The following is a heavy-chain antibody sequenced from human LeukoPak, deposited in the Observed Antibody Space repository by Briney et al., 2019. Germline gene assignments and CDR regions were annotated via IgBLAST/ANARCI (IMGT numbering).Heavy chain of an antibody. D-gene: IGHD3-10*01. CDR3: ARYGSGSYYRSFDP. CDR1: GGSISSSSYY. CDR2: IYYSGST. V-gene: IGHV4-39*01. Sequence: SETLSLTCTVSGGSISSSSYYWGWIRLPRGKGLEWIGSIYYSGSTYYNPSLKSRVTISVDTSKNQFSLKLSSVTAADTAVYYCARYGSGSYYRSFDPWGQGTLVTVSS. J-gene: IGHJ5*02.